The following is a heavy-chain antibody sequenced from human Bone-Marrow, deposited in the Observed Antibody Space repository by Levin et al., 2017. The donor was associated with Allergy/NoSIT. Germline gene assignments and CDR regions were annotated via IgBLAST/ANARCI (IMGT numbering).Heavy chain of an antibody. D-gene: IGHD2-2*01. CDR2: IHPSDSDT. CDR1: GYNFTNYW. CDR3: AGQVGYCSTKACPWGAFDF. J-gene: IGHJ3*01. V-gene: IGHV5-51*01. Sequence: GESLKISCEASGYNFTNYWIAWVRQMPGKGLECMGIIHPSDSDTIYSPSFQGQDTISVDTSITTAYLQWSSLKASDTAMYYCAGQVGYCSTKACPWGAFDFWGQGTMVTVSS.